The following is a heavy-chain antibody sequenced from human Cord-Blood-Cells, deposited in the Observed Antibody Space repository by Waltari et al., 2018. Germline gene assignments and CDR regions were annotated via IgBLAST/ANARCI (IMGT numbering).Heavy chain of an antibody. V-gene: IGHV4-59*01. CDR1: GGSISSYY. J-gene: IGHJ6*03. CDR3: ARGYYDFWSGYIYYYMDV. Sequence: QVQLQESGPGLVKPSETLSLTCTVSGGSISSYYWSWIRQPPGKGLEWIGYIYYSGSTNYNPPLKSRVTISVDTSKNQFSLKLSSVTAADTAVYYCARGYYDFWSGYIYYYMDVWGKGTTVTVSS. CDR2: IYYSGST. D-gene: IGHD3-3*01.